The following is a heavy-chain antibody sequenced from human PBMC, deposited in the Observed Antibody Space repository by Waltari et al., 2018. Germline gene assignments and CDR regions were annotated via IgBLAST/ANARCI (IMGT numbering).Heavy chain of an antibody. CDR3: ARWVTTVTTGIRKEYYFDY. CDR2: IYHSGST. CDR1: GGSISSSNW. D-gene: IGHD4-17*01. V-gene: IGHV4-4*02. Sequence: QVQLQESGPGLVKPSGTLSLTCAVSGGSISSSNWWSWVRQPPGQGLEWIGEIYHSGSTNYNPSLKSRVTISVDKSKNQFSLKLSSVTAADTAVYYCARWVTTVTTGIRKEYYFDYWGQGTLVTVSS. J-gene: IGHJ4*02.